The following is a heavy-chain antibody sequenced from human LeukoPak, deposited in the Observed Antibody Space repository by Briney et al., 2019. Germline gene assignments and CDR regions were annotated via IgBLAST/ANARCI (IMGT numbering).Heavy chain of an antibody. Sequence: SETLSLTCAVYGGSFSGYYWSWIRQPPGKGLEWIGEINHSGSTNYNPSLKSRVTISVDTSKNQFSLKLSSVTAADTAVYYCARALLKKYYYYMDVWGKGTTVTISS. CDR1: GGSFSGYY. CDR3: ARALLKKYYYYMDV. CDR2: INHSGST. V-gene: IGHV4-34*01. D-gene: IGHD3-9*01. J-gene: IGHJ6*03.